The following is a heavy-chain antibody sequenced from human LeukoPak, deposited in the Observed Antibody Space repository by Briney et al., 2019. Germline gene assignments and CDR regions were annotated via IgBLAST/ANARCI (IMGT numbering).Heavy chain of an antibody. J-gene: IGHJ4*02. Sequence: GGSLRLSCAASGFTFSSYAMHWVRQAPGKGLEYVSAISSNGGGTYYANSVKGRFTISRDNSKNTLYLQMGSLRAEDMAVYNCARGPTKNGYSSSQFDYWGQGTLVTVSS. CDR2: ISSNGGGT. D-gene: IGHD6-13*01. CDR3: ARGPTKNGYSSSQFDY. V-gene: IGHV3-64*01. CDR1: GFTFSSYA.